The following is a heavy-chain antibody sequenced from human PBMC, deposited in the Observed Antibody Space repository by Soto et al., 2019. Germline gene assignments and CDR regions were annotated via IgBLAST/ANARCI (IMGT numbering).Heavy chain of an antibody. Sequence: QVQLVPSGPELKKPGSSVKVSCKAPGDTFNSYRISWVRQAPGQGLEWMGGIVPMFGTTNLALKFEDRVTITADELTTTVYMEIRGLTSEDTAVYYCARDLADVHLWDAFDVWGHGTRVTVSS. CDR2: IVPMFGTT. J-gene: IGHJ3*01. CDR1: GDTFNSYR. V-gene: IGHV1-69*01. D-gene: IGHD6-13*01. CDR3: ARDLADVHLWDAFDV.